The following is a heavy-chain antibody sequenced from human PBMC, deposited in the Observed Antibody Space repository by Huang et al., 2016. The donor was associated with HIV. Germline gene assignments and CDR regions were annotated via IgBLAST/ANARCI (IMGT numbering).Heavy chain of an antibody. V-gene: IGHV3-30*18. D-gene: IGHD1-26*01. Sequence: VQLVESGGGVVQPGRSMRLACAASGFSFSTYGLHWGRHAPGTGLEGGAVISYDGRNKDYAHSVKGRFTISRDTAENKVYLQMNSLRHEDTAVYYCAKDGADEEWDIDYWGQGTLVTVSS. CDR2: ISYDGRNK. CDR3: AKDGADEEWDIDY. CDR1: GFSFSTYG. J-gene: IGHJ4*02.